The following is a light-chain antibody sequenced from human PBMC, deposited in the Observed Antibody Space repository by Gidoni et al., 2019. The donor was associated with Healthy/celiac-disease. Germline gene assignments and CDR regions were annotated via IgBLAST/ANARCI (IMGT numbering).Light chain of an antibody. Sequence: EFVLTHSPATLSLSPGERATLSCRARQSVSSYLAWYQQKPGQAPRLLIYDASNRATGIPARFSGSGSGTDFTLTISSLEPEDFAVYYCQQRSNWPLTFGGGTKVEIK. CDR2: DAS. CDR1: QSVSSY. CDR3: QQRSNWPLT. J-gene: IGKJ4*01. V-gene: IGKV3-11*01.